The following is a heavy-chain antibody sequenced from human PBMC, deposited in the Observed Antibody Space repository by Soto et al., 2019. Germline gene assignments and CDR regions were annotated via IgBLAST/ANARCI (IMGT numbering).Heavy chain of an antibody. CDR3: NMGRVTIFGVVTPFDY. V-gene: IGHV3-15*01. D-gene: IGHD3-3*01. Sequence: GGSLRLSCAASGFTFSNAWMSWVRQAPGKGLEWVGRIKSKTDGGTTDYAAPVKGRFTISRDDSKNTLYLQMNSLKTEDTAVYYCNMGRVTIFGVVTPFDYWGQGTLVTVSS. CDR2: IKSKTDGGTT. J-gene: IGHJ4*02. CDR1: GFTFSNAW.